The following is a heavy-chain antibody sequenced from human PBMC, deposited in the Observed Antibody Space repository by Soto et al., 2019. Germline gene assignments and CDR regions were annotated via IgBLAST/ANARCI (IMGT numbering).Heavy chain of an antibody. J-gene: IGHJ2*01. CDR2: IYWDDDK. D-gene: IGHD1-26*01. V-gene: IGHV2-5*02. CDR1: GFSLGTYGVG. Sequence: QITLNESGPTLVKPTQTLTLTCTFSGFSLGTYGVGVGWIRQPPGKAREWLALIYWDDDKRYSPSLKSRLTITKDTSKRQVFFTLTNMDPVYTATYYCAHSGGGIVDWYFDLWGRGTPVIVSA. CDR3: AHSGGGIVDWYFDL.